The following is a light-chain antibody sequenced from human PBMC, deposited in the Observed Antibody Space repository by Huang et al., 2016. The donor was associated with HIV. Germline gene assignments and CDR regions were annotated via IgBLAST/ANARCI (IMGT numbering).Light chain of an antibody. V-gene: IGKV1-27*01. CDR3: QKYDRAPHT. J-gene: IGKJ3*01. CDR1: QGIGNS. Sequence: DIRMTQTPSSLSASVGDRVTITCRASQGIGNSLAWYQQQPGQVPTLLIYSASYLPPGVPSRFSGSGSGTVFTLTIDSLQSDDFATYYCQKYDRAPHTFGPGTKVDMK. CDR2: SAS.